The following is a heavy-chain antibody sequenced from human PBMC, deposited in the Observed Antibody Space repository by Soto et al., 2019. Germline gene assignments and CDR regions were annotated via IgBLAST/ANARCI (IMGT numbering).Heavy chain of an antibody. V-gene: IGHV3-30-3*01. CDR2: ISYDGSNK. Sequence: QVQLVESGGGVVQPGRSLRLSCAASGFTFSSYAMHWVRQAPGKGLEWVAVISYDGSNKYYADSVKGRFTISRDNSKNTLYLQMNSLRAEDTAVYYCARDPYSSSPSWGQGTLVTVSS. CDR3: ARDPYSSSPS. J-gene: IGHJ5*02. CDR1: GFTFSSYA. D-gene: IGHD6-6*01.